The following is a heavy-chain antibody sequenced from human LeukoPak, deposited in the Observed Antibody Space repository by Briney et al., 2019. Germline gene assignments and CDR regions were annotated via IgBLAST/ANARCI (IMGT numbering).Heavy chain of an antibody. J-gene: IGHJ4*02. Sequence: SVKVSCKASGGSFSSYGISWVRQAPGQGLEWMGRIVPMLGSAAYSQKFQGRVTISADKATSTAYMELRSLTSEDTAVYYCARAGAYSGSNAYWGQGTLVTVSS. CDR1: GGSFSSYG. CDR3: ARAGAYSGSNAY. CDR2: IVPMLGSA. D-gene: IGHD1-26*01. V-gene: IGHV1-69*04.